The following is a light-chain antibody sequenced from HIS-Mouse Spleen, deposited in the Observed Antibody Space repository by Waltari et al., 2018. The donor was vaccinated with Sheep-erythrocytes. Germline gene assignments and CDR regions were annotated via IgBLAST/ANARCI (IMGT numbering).Light chain of an antibody. J-gene: IGLJ2*01. V-gene: IGLV1-47*01. CDR1: SSNTGSNY. Sequence: QSVLTPPPSASGTPGRRVTISCSGSSSNTGSNYVYWYQQLPGTAPKLLIYRNNQRPSGVPDRFSGSKSGTSASLAISGLRSEDEADYYCAAWDDSLSGVVFGGGTKLTVL. CDR3: AAWDDSLSGVV. CDR2: RNN.